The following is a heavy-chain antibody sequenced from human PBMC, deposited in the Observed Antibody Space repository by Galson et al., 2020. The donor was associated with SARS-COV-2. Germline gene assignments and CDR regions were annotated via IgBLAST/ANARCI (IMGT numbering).Heavy chain of an antibody. CDR3: TRVNDGSGSYSSP. CDR1: SGSISSSSYY. V-gene: IGHV4-39*07. Sequence: SETLSLTCTVSSGSISSSSYYWGWIRQPPGKGLEWIANIHYGGSIYYNPSLKSRVTISIHTSKNQFSLKLTSVTAADTAIYYCTRVNDGSGSYSSPWGQGTLFTVSS. J-gene: IGHJ5*01. CDR2: IHYGGSI. D-gene: IGHD3-10*01.